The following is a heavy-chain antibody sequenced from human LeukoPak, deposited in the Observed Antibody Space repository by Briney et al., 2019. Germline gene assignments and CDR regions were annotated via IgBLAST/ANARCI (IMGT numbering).Heavy chain of an antibody. V-gene: IGHV3-20*04. Sequence: GGSLRLSCSASGFTFEHYGMSWVRQAPGKGLEWVSGINWNSGTVVYADSVKGRFTISRDNSKNTLYLQMNSLRAEDTAVYYCAKGLTIFGVVIPFDYWGQGTLVTVSS. CDR1: GFTFEHYG. CDR2: INWNSGTV. J-gene: IGHJ4*02. CDR3: AKGLTIFGVVIPFDY. D-gene: IGHD3-3*01.